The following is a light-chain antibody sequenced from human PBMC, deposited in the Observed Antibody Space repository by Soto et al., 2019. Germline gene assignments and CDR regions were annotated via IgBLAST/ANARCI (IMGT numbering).Light chain of an antibody. CDR2: DVS. V-gene: IGLV2-14*01. J-gene: IGLJ1*01. CDR3: SSYTSISLYV. Sequence: QSAMTQPSSVSLSPGQSISISCTGTSSDVGGYKYVSWYQQHPGKAPKLMIYDVSSRPSGVSNRFSGSKSGNTASLTISGLQAEDEADYYCSSYTSISLYVFGTGTKVTVL. CDR1: SSDVGGYKY.